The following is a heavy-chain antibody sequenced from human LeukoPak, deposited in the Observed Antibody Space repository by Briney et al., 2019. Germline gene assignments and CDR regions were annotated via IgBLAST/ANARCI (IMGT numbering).Heavy chain of an antibody. CDR2: ISWKSDRI. D-gene: IGHD4-17*01. V-gene: IGHV3-9*01. Sequence: GGSLRLSCAASGFTFDDYAMHWVRQAPGKGLEWVSGISWKSDRIGYADSVKGRFTISRDNAKNSLYLQMNSLRAEDTAVYYCAKPYGDYYSYYMDVWGKGTTVTISS. J-gene: IGHJ6*03. CDR3: AKPYGDYYSYYMDV. CDR1: GFTFDDYA.